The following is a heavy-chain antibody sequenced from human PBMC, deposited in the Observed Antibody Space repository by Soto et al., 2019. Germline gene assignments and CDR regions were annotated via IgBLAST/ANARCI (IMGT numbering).Heavy chain of an antibody. D-gene: IGHD6-6*01. CDR2: IYYSGST. CDR1: GGSISSSSYY. V-gene: IGHV4-39*02. CDR3: AREGTGSWFDY. Sequence: SETLSLTCTVSGGSISSSSYYWGWIRQPPGKGLEWIGSIYYSGSTYYNPSLKSRVTISVDTSKNQFSLKLSSVTAADTAVYYCAREGTGSWFDYWGQGTLVTVSS. J-gene: IGHJ4*02.